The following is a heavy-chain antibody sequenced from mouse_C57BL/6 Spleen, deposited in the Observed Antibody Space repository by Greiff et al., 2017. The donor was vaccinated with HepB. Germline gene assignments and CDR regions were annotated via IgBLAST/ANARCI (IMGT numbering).Heavy chain of an antibody. V-gene: IGHV1-55*01. CDR2: IYPGSGST. Sequence: QVQLQQPGAELVKPGASVKMSCKASGYTFTSYWITWVKQRPGQGLEWIGDIYPGSGSTNYNEKFKSKATLTVDTSSSTAYMQLSSLTSEDSAVYYCARHSYGSSDGIDYWGQGTTLTVSS. CDR1: GYTFTSYW. D-gene: IGHD1-1*01. J-gene: IGHJ2*01. CDR3: ARHSYGSSDGIDY.